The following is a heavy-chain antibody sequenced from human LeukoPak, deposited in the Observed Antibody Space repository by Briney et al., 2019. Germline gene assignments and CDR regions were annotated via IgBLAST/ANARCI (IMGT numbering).Heavy chain of an antibody. CDR3: ARVGSGYSSGPFDY. Sequence: GASLKVSCKASGYTFTGYSMHCVRQAPGQRLEWMGWINPKSGGTNYAQKFQGRVTMTRDTSISTAYMELSRLRSDDTAVYYCARVGSGYSSGPFDYWGQGTLVTVSS. J-gene: IGHJ4*02. V-gene: IGHV1-2*02. D-gene: IGHD6-19*01. CDR1: GYTFTGYS. CDR2: INPKSGGT.